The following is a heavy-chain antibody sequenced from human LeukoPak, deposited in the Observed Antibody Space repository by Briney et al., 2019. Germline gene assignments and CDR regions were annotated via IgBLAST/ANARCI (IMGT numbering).Heavy chain of an antibody. CDR3: ARGRAAAGTVRWFDP. CDR2: IYYSGST. J-gene: IGHJ5*02. Sequence: SETLSLTCTVSGGSISSYYWSWIRQPPGKGLEWIGYIYYSGSTNYNPSLKSRVTISVDTSKNQFSLKLSSVTAADTAVYYCARGRAAAGTVRWFDPWGQGTLVTVSS. D-gene: IGHD6-13*01. V-gene: IGHV4-59*01. CDR1: GGSISSYY.